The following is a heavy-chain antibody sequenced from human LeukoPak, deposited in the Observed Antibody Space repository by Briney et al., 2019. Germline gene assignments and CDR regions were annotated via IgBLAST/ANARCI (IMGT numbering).Heavy chain of an antibody. V-gene: IGHV3-74*01. Sequence: GGSLRLSCVASGFTFSSYWMHWVRQAPGKGLAWVSRINSDGSSTSYADCVKGRFTISRDNAKNALYLQMNSLRAEDTAVYHCASGFSDTSGSTWGQGTLVTVSS. D-gene: IGHD3-22*01. CDR1: GFTFSSYW. CDR2: INSDGSST. CDR3: ASGFSDTSGST. J-gene: IGHJ5*02.